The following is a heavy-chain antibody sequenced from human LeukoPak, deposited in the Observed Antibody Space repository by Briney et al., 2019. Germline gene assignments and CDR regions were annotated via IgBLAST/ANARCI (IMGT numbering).Heavy chain of an antibody. CDR1: GFTFTTYY. CDR2: INPSGGST. D-gene: IGHD1-7*01. Sequence: ASVKVSCKASGFTFTTYYMHWVRQAPGQGLEWMGIINPSGGSTSYTQKLQGRVTMTTDTSTSTAYMELRSLGSDDTAVYYCARDLELLRLFDYWGQGTLVTVSS. V-gene: IGHV1-46*01. J-gene: IGHJ4*02. CDR3: ARDLELLRLFDY.